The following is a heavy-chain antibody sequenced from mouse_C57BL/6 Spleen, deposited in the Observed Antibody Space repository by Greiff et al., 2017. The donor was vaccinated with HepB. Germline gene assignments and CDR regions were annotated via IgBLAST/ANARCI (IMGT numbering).Heavy chain of an antibody. Sequence: QVQLPQPGAELVKPGASVKLSCTASGYTFTSYWMHWVTQRPGRGLEWIGRIYPPSGGTQYNEKFKSKATLTVDKPSRTAYMQRRRLTTEDAAVYYCARWRDYGSSDDYAMDDWGQGTSVTVAS. CDR3: ARWRDYGSSDDYAMDD. CDR2: IYPPSGGT. CDR1: GYTFTSYW. J-gene: IGHJ4*01. V-gene: IGHV1-72*01. D-gene: IGHD1-1*01.